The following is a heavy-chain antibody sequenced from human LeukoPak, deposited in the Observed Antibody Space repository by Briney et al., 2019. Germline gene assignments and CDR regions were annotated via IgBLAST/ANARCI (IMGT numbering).Heavy chain of an antibody. J-gene: IGHJ4*02. CDR3: VRDKGSGWFDY. V-gene: IGHV3-74*01. CDR2: INSDGSST. Sequence: GGSLRLSCAASGFTFSSYWMHWVRQAPGKGLVWVSRINSDGSSTSYADSVKGRFTISRDNAKNSLYLQMNSLRAEDTAVYYCVRDKGSGWFDYWGQGTLVTVSS. D-gene: IGHD6-19*01. CDR1: GFTFSSYW.